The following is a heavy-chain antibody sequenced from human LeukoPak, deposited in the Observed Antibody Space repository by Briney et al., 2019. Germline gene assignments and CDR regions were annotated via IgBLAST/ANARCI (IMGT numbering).Heavy chain of an antibody. CDR1: GGSFSGYY. CDR2: INHSGST. D-gene: IGHD6-13*01. V-gene: IGHV4-34*01. CDR3: ATSSSWSEHLFDY. J-gene: IGHJ4*02. Sequence: SETLSLTCAVYGGSFSGYYWSWIRQPPGKGLEWIGEINHSGSTNYNPSLKSRVTISVDTSKNQFSLKLSSVTAADTAVYYCATSSSWSEHLFDYWGQGTLVTVSS.